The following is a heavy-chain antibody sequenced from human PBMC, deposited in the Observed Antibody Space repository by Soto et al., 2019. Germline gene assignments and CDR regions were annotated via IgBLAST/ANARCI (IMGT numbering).Heavy chain of an antibody. CDR2: ISSSSSYI. V-gene: IGHV3-21*01. Sequence: GGSLRLSCAASGFTFSSYSMNWVRQAPGKGLEWVSSISSSSSYIYYADSVKGRFTISRDNAKNSLYLQMNSLRAEDTAVYYWAREALVVPAAQWXFDPGGKETRVTFPS. CDR1: GFTFSSYS. D-gene: IGHD2-2*01. CDR3: AREALVVPAAQWXFDP. J-gene: IGHJ5*02.